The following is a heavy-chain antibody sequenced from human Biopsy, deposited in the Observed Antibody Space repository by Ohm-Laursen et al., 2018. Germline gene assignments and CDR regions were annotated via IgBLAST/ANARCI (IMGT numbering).Heavy chain of an antibody. CDR3: ARGRRTSGWPYFAN. CDR2: IYDRGSTA. V-gene: IGHV4-61*01. CDR1: GDSVSSGSFY. J-gene: IGHJ4*02. D-gene: IGHD6-19*01. Sequence: PSQTLSLTCTVSGDSVSSGSFYWTWIRQPPGQGLEYIGYIYDRGSTASYNPSLQNRVTMSVDTSKNQFSLKLSSVIAADTAVYYCARGRRTSGWPYFANWGQGTLVIVSS.